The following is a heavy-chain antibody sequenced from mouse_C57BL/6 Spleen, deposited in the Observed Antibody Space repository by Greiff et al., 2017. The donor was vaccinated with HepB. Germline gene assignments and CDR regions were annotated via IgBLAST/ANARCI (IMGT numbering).Heavy chain of an antibody. CDR2: IYPGSGST. D-gene: IGHD4-1*01. J-gene: IGHJ4*01. CDR3: ARGELGRGYAMDY. V-gene: IGHV1-55*01. CDR1: GYTFTSYW. Sequence: QVQLQQPGAELVKPGASVKMSCKASGYTFTSYWITWVKQRPGQGLEWIGDIYPGSGSTNYNEKFKSKATLTVDTSSSTAYMQLSSLTSEDSAVYYCARGELGRGYAMDYWGQGTSVTVSS.